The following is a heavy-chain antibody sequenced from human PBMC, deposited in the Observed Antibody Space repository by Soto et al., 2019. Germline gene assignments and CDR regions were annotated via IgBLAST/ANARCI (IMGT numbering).Heavy chain of an antibody. Sequence: PSETLSLTCTVSGGSISSYYWSWIRQPPGKGLEWIGYIYYSGSTNYNPSLKSRVTISVDTSKNQFSLKLSSVTAADTAVYYCARGFPHYDFWSGHSYGMDVWGQGTTGTV. CDR2: IYYSGST. V-gene: IGHV4-59*01. D-gene: IGHD3-3*01. CDR3: ARGFPHYDFWSGHSYGMDV. J-gene: IGHJ6*02. CDR1: GGSISSYY.